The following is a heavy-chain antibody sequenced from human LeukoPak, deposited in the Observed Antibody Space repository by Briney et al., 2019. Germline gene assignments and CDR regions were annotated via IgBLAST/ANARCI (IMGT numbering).Heavy chain of an antibody. CDR1: GFTFSSHS. CDR2: ISSSNSTI. Sequence: GGSLRLSCATYGFTFSSHSMTWGRHAPGKGLKRVSYISSSNSTIYYTDHVKSRFTISRDNAKNSLYLQMNSLRAEDTAVYYCARGVRVLATFDYWGQGTLVTVSS. D-gene: IGHD3-10*01. J-gene: IGHJ4*02. CDR3: ARGVRVLATFDY. V-gene: IGHV3-48*04.